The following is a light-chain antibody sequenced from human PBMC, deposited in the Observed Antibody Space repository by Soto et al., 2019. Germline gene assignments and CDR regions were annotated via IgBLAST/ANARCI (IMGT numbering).Light chain of an antibody. CDR3: QHYNSYSDA. Sequence: DIQMTQSPSTLSGSVGDRVTITCRASQTISSWLAWYQQKPGKAPKLLSYKASTLKSGVPSRFSGSGSGTEFTLTISSLQPYDFATYYCQHYNSYSDAFGQGTKVDIK. V-gene: IGKV1-5*03. CDR2: KAS. CDR1: QTISSW. J-gene: IGKJ1*01.